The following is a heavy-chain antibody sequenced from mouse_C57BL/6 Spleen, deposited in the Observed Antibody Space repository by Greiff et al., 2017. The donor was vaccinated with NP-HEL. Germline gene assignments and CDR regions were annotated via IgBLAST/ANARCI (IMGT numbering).Heavy chain of an antibody. CDR3: ARTYYSNYGHWYFDV. CDR1: GYTFTSYW. Sequence: QVQLQQPGTELVKPGASVKLSCKASGYTFTSYWMHWVKQRPGQGLEWIGNINPSNGGTNYNEKFKSKATLTVDKSSRTAYMQLSSLTSEDSAVYYCARTYYSNYGHWYFDVWGTGTTVTVSS. D-gene: IGHD2-5*01. J-gene: IGHJ1*03. V-gene: IGHV1-53*01. CDR2: INPSNGGT.